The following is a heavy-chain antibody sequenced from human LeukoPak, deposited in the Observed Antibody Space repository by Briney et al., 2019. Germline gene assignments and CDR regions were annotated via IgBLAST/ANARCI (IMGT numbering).Heavy chain of an antibody. CDR1: GFTFSTYW. Sequence: GGSLRLSCAASGFTFSTYWMHWVRQAPGKGLVWVSRIDHDGINTYYANSVKGRFTISRDNARNTLYLQMNCLRAEDTAVYYCATLVGATTYDAFDIWGQGTMVTVSS. CDR2: IDHDGINT. V-gene: IGHV3-74*01. CDR3: ATLVGATTYDAFDI. J-gene: IGHJ3*02. D-gene: IGHD1-26*01.